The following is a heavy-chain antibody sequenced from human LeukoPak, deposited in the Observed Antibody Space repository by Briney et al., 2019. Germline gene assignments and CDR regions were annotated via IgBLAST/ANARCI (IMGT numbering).Heavy chain of an antibody. Sequence: GGSLRLSCAASGFTFSSYAMSWVRQAPGKGLVWVSRINSDGSSTSYADSVKGRFTISRDNAKNTLYLQMNSLRAEDTAVYYCARGTTQDYYYYGMDVWGQGTTVTVSS. J-gene: IGHJ6*02. CDR3: ARGTTQDYYYYGMDV. CDR2: INSDGSST. D-gene: IGHD1-1*01. V-gene: IGHV3-74*01. CDR1: GFTFSSYA.